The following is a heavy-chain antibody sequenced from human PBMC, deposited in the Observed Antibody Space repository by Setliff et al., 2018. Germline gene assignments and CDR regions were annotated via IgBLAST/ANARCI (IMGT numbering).Heavy chain of an antibody. CDR3: RFWSGYYKNDY. CDR1: GGSISSMSYY. Sequence: SETLSLTCTVSGGSISSMSYYWGWIRQLPGKGLEWIGSIYHSGSSYYNSSLRSRVTISVDTSKNQFSLILRSVTAADTAVYYCRFWSGYYKNDYWGQGTLVTVSS. CDR2: IYHSGSS. J-gene: IGHJ4*02. V-gene: IGHV4-39*07. D-gene: IGHD3-3*01.